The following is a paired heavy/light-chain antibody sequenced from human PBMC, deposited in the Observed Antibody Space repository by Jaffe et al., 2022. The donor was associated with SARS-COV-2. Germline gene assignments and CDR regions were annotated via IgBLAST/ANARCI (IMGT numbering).Light chain of an antibody. CDR3: QQYNSYSYT. Sequence: DIQMTQSPSTLSASVGDRVTITCRASQSISRWLAWYQQKPGEAPKLLIYKASSLQSGVPSRFSGSGSGTDFTLTISSLQPDDFATYYCQQYNSYSYTFGQGTKLEIK. CDR2: KAS. CDR1: QSISRW. V-gene: IGKV1-5*03. J-gene: IGKJ2*01.
Heavy chain of an antibody. J-gene: IGHJ4*02. CDR2: VMPVSDTP. V-gene: IGHV1-69*01. Sequence: QVQLVQSAAEVKKPGSSVKVSCKASGGTFSRYAISWVRQAPGQGLEWMGGVMPVSDTPRYAQNFQDRVTITADESTTTAYMELSSLRSDDTAVYYCVGCDHYESSGYFDLWGQGTLVTVSS. CDR1: GGTFSRYA. D-gene: IGHD3-22*01. CDR3: VGCDHYESSGYFDL.